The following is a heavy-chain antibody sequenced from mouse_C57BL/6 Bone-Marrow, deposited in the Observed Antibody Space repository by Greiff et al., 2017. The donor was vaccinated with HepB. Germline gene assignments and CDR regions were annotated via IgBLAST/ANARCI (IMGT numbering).Heavy chain of an antibody. CDR2: IDPSDSYT. J-gene: IGHJ2*01. Sequence: QVQLQQPGAELVKPGASVKLSCKASGYTFTSYWMQWVKQRPGQGLEWIGEIDPSDSYTNYNQKFKGKATLTVDTSPSTAYMQLSSLTSEDSAVDYCRAHYYGSSYLDYWGQGTTLTVSS. V-gene: IGHV1-50*01. CDR1: GYTFTSYW. D-gene: IGHD1-1*01. CDR3: RAHYYGSSYLDY.